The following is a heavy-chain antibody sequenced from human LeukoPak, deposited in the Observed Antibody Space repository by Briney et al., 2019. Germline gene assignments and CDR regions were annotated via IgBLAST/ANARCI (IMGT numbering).Heavy chain of an antibody. D-gene: IGHD3-22*01. CDR3: AKDLHYYDSSGYNAFDI. J-gene: IGHJ3*02. Sequence: GGSLRLSCAASGFTFSDYYMSWVRQAPGKGLEWVSAISGSGGSTYYADSVKGRFTISRDNSKDTLYLQMNSLRAEDTAVYYCAKDLHYYDSSGYNAFDIWGQGTMVTVSS. CDR1: GFTFSDYY. CDR2: ISGSGGST. V-gene: IGHV3-23*01.